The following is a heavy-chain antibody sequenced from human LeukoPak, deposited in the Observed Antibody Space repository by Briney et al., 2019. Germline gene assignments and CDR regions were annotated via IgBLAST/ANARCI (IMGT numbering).Heavy chain of an antibody. V-gene: IGHV4-34*01. CDR1: GGSFSGYY. CDR3: AIHIVVVPAAKKKNWFDT. Sequence: SETLSLTCAVYGGSFSGYYWSWIRQPPGKGLEWIGEINHSGSTNYNPSLKSRVTISVDTSKNQFSLKLSSVTAADTAVYYCAIHIVVVPAAKKKNWFDTWGQGTLVTVPS. J-gene: IGHJ5*02. CDR2: INHSGST. D-gene: IGHD2-2*01.